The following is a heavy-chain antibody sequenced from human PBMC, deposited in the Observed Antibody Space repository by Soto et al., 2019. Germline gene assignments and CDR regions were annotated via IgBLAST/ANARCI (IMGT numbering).Heavy chain of an antibody. D-gene: IGHD3-10*01. CDR2: IIPIFGTP. CDR1: GDSFSSYA. CDR3: VRDSGSPSPRPAH. J-gene: IGHJ4*02. V-gene: IGHV1-69*12. Sequence: QVHLVQSGAEVKKPGSSVKVSCKVSGDSFSSYAISWVRQAPGQGLEWMGGIIPIFGTPNYAQKFQGRITITADESTRSAYMDMNSLRLEDTALYYCVRDSGSPSPRPAHWGQGTLVTVSS.